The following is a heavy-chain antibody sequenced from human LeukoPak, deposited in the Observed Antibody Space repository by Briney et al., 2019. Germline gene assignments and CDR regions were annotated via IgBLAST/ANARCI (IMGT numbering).Heavy chain of an antibody. CDR3: ARGPPFGESDY. D-gene: IGHD3-10*01. J-gene: IGHJ4*02. V-gene: IGHV1-2*02. CDR1: GFTFTDYY. CDR2: INPNSGGT. Sequence: GASVNVSCKASGFTFTDYYLHWVRQAPGQGLEWMGWINPNSGGTNYAQRFQGRVTMTRDTSISAAYMEFSGVTSDDTAVYYCARGPPFGESDYWGQGTLVVVSS.